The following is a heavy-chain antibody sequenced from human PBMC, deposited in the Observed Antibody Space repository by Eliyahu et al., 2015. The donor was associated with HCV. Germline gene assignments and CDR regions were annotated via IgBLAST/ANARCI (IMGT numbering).Heavy chain of an antibody. CDR3: VRGYTGSCLDY. CDR2: ISYDESNE. Sequence: QVQLVESGGGVVQPGGSLRLSCAASGFTFTAYAMHWVRQAPGGGLEWVAVISYDESNEYYLDSVKGRFTISRDNLKNTVYLQMNSLTAEDAAVYYCVRGYTGSCLDYWGQGTLVTVSS. J-gene: IGHJ4*02. V-gene: IGHV3-30*04. CDR1: GFTFTAYA. D-gene: IGHD1-26*01.